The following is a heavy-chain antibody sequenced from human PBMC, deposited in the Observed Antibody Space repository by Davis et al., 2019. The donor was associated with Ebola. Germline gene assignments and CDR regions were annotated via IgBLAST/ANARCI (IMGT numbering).Heavy chain of an antibody. CDR3: ARADNWNGWYYYGMDV. V-gene: IGHV1-8*02. CDR1: GYTFTSYY. J-gene: IGHJ6*02. D-gene: IGHD1-1*01. CDR2: MNPNSGNT. Sequence: ASVKVSCKASGYTFTSYYMHWVRQATGQGLEWMGWMNPNSGNTGYAQKFQGRVTMTRNTSISTAYMELSSLRSEDTAVYYCARADNWNGWYYYGMDVWGQGTTVTVSS.